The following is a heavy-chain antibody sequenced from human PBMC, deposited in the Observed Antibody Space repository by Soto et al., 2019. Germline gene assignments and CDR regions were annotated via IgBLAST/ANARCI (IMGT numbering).Heavy chain of an antibody. CDR3: AREVAGAGGEYDY. D-gene: IGHD6-13*01. Sequence: QVQVVQSGAEVKKPGASVKVSCKTSGYTFTTYGIGWVRQAPGQGLEWMGWISGANGHTNYAQNVQGRVTVTTDTSTSTAYMELRSLRSDDTAGYYWAREVAGAGGEYDYWGQGTLVTVSS. CDR1: GYTFTTYG. V-gene: IGHV1-18*01. J-gene: IGHJ4*02. CDR2: ISGANGHT.